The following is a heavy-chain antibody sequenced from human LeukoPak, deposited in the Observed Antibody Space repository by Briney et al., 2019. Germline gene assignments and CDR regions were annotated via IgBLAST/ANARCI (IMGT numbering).Heavy chain of an antibody. CDR2: IGISGTTI. J-gene: IGHJ4*02. CDR3: ALLAVASDFDY. Sequence: GSLRLSCAASGFTFNTYGMTWVRQAPGKGLEWVSNIGISGTTIYYADSVKGRFSISRDNAKSSLYLQMNSLRVEDTAVYYCALLAVASDFDYWGQGALVTVSS. V-gene: IGHV3-48*03. D-gene: IGHD6-19*01. CDR1: GFTFNTYG.